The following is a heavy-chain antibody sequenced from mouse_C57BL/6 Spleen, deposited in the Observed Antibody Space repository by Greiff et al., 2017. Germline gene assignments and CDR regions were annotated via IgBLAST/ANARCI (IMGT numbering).Heavy chain of an antibody. CDR2: IHPNSGST. CDR1: GYTFTSYW. CDR3: ARLRFTTVVATDY. Sequence: QVHVKQPGAELVKPGASVKLSCKASGYTFTSYWMHWVKQRPGQGLEWIGMIHPNSGSTNYNEKFKSKATLTVDKSSSTAYMQLSSLTSEDSAVXYCARLRFTTVVATDYWGQGTTLTVSS. D-gene: IGHD1-1*01. V-gene: IGHV1-64*01. J-gene: IGHJ2*01.